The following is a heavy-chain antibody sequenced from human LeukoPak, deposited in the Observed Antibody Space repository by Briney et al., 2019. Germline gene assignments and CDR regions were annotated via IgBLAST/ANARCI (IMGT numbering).Heavy chain of an antibody. CDR2: IDGSGTTI. V-gene: IGHV3-11*04. CDR1: GFTFSDHP. Sequence: KTGGSLRLSCAASGFTFSDHPMTWVRQAPGKGLQWVSYIDGSGTTIYYAESVKGRFTISRDNAKNSLYLQMDSLRAEDTAVYYCARDTYRFFDLWGRGTLVTVSS. CDR3: ARDTYRFFDL. J-gene: IGHJ2*01.